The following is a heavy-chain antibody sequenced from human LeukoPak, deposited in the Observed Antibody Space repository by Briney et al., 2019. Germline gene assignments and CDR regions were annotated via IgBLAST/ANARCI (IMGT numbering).Heavy chain of an antibody. CDR1: GFTVSSND. J-gene: IGHJ3*02. Sequence: GGSLRLSCAASGFTVSSNDMSWVRQAPGKGLEWVSVISSSGSTYYADSVKGRFTISRDNSKNTLYLQMNSLRAEDTAVYYCARGGDSSGSIRSAFDIWGQGTMVTVSS. V-gene: IGHV3-53*01. CDR2: ISSSGST. D-gene: IGHD3-22*01. CDR3: ARGGDSSGSIRSAFDI.